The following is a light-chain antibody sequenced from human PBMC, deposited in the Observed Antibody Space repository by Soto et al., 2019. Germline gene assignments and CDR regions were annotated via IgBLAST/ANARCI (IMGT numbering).Light chain of an antibody. CDR1: QSGNSIY. CDR2: SVS. J-gene: IGKJ1*01. CDR3: QHYNSYSEA. Sequence: IVLTHSPGTVYLSPGERATLSCRTSQSGNSIYLAWFQQKPGQAPTLLIYSVSTRATGIPDRFSGSGSGTDFTLTISSLQPDDFATYYCQHYNSYSEAFGQGTNVDIK. V-gene: IGKV3-20*01.